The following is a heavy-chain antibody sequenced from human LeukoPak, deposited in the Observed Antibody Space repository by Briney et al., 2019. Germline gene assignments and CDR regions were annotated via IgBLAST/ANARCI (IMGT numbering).Heavy chain of an antibody. J-gene: IGHJ2*01. CDR1: GVTLSSYA. V-gene: IGHV3-23*04. D-gene: IGHD1-26*01. CDR3: AKDRTVGASYWNFDL. Sequence: GGSLRLSCAASGVTLSSYAMSWARQAPGKGLEWVSGNTYYADSVKGRFTISRDSSKNTLFLHMNTLRAEDTAIYYCAKDRTVGASYWNFDLWGRGTLVTVSS. CDR2: NT.